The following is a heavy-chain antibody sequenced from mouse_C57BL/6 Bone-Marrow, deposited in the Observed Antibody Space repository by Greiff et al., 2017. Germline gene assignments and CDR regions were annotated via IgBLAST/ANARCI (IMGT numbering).Heavy chain of an antibody. CDR3: VRADYQAFFDV. Sequence: EVQLVESGGGLVQPKGSLKLSCAASGFTFNTYAMPWVRQAPGKGLEWVARIRSKSSNYATYYADSVKDRFTISRDDSQSMLYRQMNNLKTEDTAMDYGVRADYQAFFDVWGTGTTVTVSS. J-gene: IGHJ1*03. V-gene: IGHV10-3*01. CDR2: IRSKSSNYAT. D-gene: IGHD2-4*01. CDR1: GFTFNTYA.